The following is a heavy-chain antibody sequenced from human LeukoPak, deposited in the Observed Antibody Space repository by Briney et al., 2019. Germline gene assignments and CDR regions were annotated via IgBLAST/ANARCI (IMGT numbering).Heavy chain of an antibody. CDR2: IIPIFDTA. J-gene: IGHJ5*02. CDR1: GGTFSSYA. Sequence: SVKVSCKASGGTFSSYAISWVRQAPGQGLEWMGGIIPIFDTANYAQKFQGRVTITTDESTSTAYMELSSLRSEDTAVYYCARAYYYDSSGYYMYNWFDPWGQGTLVTVSS. CDR3: ARAYYYDSSGYYMYNWFDP. D-gene: IGHD3-22*01. V-gene: IGHV1-69*05.